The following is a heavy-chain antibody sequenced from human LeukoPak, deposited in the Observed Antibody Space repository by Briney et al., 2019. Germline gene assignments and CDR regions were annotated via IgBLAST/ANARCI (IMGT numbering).Heavy chain of an antibody. CDR3: ARGVVPADNYY. CDR1: GYTFTGYF. V-gene: IGHV1-2*02. J-gene: IGHJ4*02. CDR2: INPNSGGT. Sequence: ASVTLSCKASGYTFTGYFMHWVRQAPGQGLEWMGWINPNSGGTNYAQKFQGRATMTRDTSIHTAYMEQGRLRSDDTAVYYCARGVVPADNYYWVQGTLVTVSS. D-gene: IGHD2-2*01.